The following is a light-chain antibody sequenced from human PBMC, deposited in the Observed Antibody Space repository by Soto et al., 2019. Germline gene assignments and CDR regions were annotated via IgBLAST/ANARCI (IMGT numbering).Light chain of an antibody. CDR3: QAWDSSTVV. CDR2: QNG. Sequence: SYELTQPPSVSVSPGQTASITCSGAKLGDKYASWYQQKPGQSPVLIIYQNGKRPSGIPERFSGSNSGNTATLTISGTQAMDEADYSCQAWDSSTVVFGGGTKLTVL. CDR1: KLGDKY. V-gene: IGLV3-1*01. J-gene: IGLJ2*01.